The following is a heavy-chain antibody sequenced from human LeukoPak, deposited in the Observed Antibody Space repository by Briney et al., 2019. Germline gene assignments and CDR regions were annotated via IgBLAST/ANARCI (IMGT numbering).Heavy chain of an antibody. CDR1: GYTFISNW. CDR3: ARHRVGIYSRNHAFDI. D-gene: IGHD1-26*01. CDR2: IYPGDSDT. Sequence: GESLKISCKGSGYTFISNWIGWVRQMPGKGLEWMGIIYPGDSDTRYSPSFQGQVTISADKSSSTAYLQWSSLKASDTAMYYCARHRVGIYSRNHAFDIWGQGTMVTVSS. J-gene: IGHJ3*02. V-gene: IGHV5-51*01.